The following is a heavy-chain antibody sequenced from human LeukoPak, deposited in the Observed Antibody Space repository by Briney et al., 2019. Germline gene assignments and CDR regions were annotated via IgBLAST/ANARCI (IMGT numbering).Heavy chain of an antibody. CDR3: AKDRIQLWLTLDY. D-gene: IGHD5-18*01. Sequence: PGGSLRLSCAASGFTFSSYAMSWVRQAPGKGLEWVSAISGSDGSTYYADSVKGRFTISRDNSKNTLYLQMNSLRAEDTAVYYCAKDRIQLWLTLDYWGQGTLVTVSS. CDR2: ISGSDGST. J-gene: IGHJ4*02. V-gene: IGHV3-23*01. CDR1: GFTFSSYA.